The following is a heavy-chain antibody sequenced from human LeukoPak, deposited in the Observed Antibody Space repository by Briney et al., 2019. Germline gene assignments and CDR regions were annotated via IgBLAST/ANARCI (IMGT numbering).Heavy chain of an antibody. V-gene: IGHV4-30-2*01. Sequence: SQTLSLTCAVSGGSISSGGYSWSWIRQPPGKGLEWIGYIYHSGSTYYNPSLKSRVTISVDRSKNQFSLKLSSVTAADTAVYYCARGGCSGGSCYPTPSDYWGQGTLVTVSS. D-gene: IGHD2-15*01. CDR2: IYHSGST. J-gene: IGHJ4*02. CDR1: GGSISSGGYS. CDR3: ARGGCSGGSCYPTPSDY.